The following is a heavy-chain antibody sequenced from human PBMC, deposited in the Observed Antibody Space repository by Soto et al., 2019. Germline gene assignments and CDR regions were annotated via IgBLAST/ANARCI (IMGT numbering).Heavy chain of an antibody. CDR3: ARPQVAGIKPDAFDI. D-gene: IGHD6-19*01. J-gene: IGHJ3*02. CDR2: IWYDGSNK. Sequence: PGGSLRLSCAVSGFTFRSYGMHWVRQAPGKGLQWVAVIWYDGSNKYYADSVKGRFTISRDNSKNTLYLQMNSLRAEDTAVYYCARPQVAGIKPDAFDIWGQGTMVTVSS. CDR1: GFTFRSYG. V-gene: IGHV3-33*01.